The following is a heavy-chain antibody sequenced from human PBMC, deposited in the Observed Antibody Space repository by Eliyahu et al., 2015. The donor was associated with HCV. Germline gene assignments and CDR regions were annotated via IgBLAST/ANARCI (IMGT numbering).Heavy chain of an antibody. CDR2: IYWTDDK. CDR3: AQATRGPTYSSTSPWFDP. J-gene: IGHJ5*02. V-gene: IGHV2-5*01. Sequence: QITLKESGPTLVKPTQTLTLTXTFSGXSLSXXGVGXGWIRQXPGKALEWLALIYWTDDKRYSPSLKSRLTITKDTSKNQVVLTMTNMDPVDTATYYCAQATRGPTYSSTSPWFDPWGQGTLVTVSS. CDR1: GXSLSXXGVG. D-gene: IGHD6-13*01.